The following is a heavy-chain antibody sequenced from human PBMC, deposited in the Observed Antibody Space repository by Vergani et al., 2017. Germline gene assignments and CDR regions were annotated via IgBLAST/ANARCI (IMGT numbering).Heavy chain of an antibody. CDR2: IFYSGTT. CDR3: ARVDTQVPATSHFYYMDV. Sequence: VQLVESGGGLVQPGGSLRLSCAASGFTFSSYWMSWVRQAPGKGLEWIGYIFYSGTTYDNPSLRSRLTISVDTSQNQFSLKLRSVTAADTAVYYCARVDTQVPATSHFYYMDVWGKGTTVVVSS. CDR1: GFTFSSYW. J-gene: IGHJ6*03. V-gene: IGHV4-59*06. D-gene: IGHD6-25*01.